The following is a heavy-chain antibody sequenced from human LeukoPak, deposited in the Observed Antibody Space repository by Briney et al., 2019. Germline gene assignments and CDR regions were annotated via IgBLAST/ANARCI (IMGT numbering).Heavy chain of an antibody. Sequence: GGSLRLSCAASGFIFSDYWMNWVRHVPGTGLEGVANINEDGSAQDYVDSVRGRFSISRDNAKNSLYLQMNSLRVEDTAIYYCATRESSMARSHWGQGTLVTVSS. V-gene: IGHV3-7*01. CDR3: ATRESSMARSH. CDR1: GFIFSDYW. D-gene: IGHD3-10*01. CDR2: INEDGSAQ. J-gene: IGHJ4*02.